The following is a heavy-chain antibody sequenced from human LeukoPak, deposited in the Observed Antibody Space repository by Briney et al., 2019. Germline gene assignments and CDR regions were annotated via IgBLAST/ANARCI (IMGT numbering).Heavy chain of an antibody. Sequence: GGSLRLSCAASGFTFSSYEMNWVRQAPGKGLEWVSYISSSGSTIYYADSVKGRFTTSRDNAKNSLYLQMNSLRAEDTAVYYCAELGITMIGGVWGKGTAVTISS. CDR3: AELGITMIGGV. V-gene: IGHV3-48*03. CDR1: GFTFSSYE. J-gene: IGHJ6*04. D-gene: IGHD3-10*02. CDR2: ISSSGSTI.